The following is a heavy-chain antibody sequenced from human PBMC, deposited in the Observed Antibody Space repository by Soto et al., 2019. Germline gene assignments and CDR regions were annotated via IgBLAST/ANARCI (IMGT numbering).Heavy chain of an antibody. V-gene: IGHV3-64D*06. CDR1: GFIFSEST. Sequence: EAQLVESGGGLVQPGGSLRLSCSASGFIFSESTIYWVRQVPGKGLEAISAVSTSGKSTYYADSVKDRFTISRDNSKNTLFLQMGSLRPEDTAIYYCVKQAHGLDGVAFDYWGQGTQVTVAS. J-gene: IGHJ4*02. CDR2: VSTSGKST. D-gene: IGHD2-15*01. CDR3: VKQAHGLDGVAFDY.